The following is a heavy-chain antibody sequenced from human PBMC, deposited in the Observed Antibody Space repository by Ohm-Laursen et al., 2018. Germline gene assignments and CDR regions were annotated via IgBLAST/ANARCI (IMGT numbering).Heavy chain of an antibody. CDR1: EVTFSSYC. Sequence: SLRLSCAASEVTFSSYCLSWVRQAPGKGLEWVANIKQDATEKRYVGSVMGRFTISRDNTKNSLYLQMNSLRAEDTAVYYCAKEISSNWYVGEYYFDYWGQGTLVTVSS. J-gene: IGHJ4*02. CDR3: AKEISSNWYVGEYYFDY. D-gene: IGHD6-13*01. CDR2: IKQDATEK. V-gene: IGHV3-7*01.